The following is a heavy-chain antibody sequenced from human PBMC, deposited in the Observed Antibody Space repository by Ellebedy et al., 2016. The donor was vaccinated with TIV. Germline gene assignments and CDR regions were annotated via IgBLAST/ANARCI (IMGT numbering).Heavy chain of an antibody. V-gene: IGHV1-18*01. CDR3: ARLTYYYDSSGYYYFDY. CDR2: ISAYNGNT. J-gene: IGHJ4*02. D-gene: IGHD3-22*01. CDR1: GYTFTSYG. Sequence: ASVKVSXXASGYTFTSYGISWVRQAPGQGLEWMGWISAYNGNTNYAQKLQGRVTMTTDTSTSTAYMELRSLRSDDTAVYYCARLTYYYDSSGYYYFDYWGQGTLVTVSS.